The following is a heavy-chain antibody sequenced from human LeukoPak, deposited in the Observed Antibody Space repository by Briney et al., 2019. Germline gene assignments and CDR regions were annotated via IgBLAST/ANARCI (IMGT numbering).Heavy chain of an antibody. V-gene: IGHV4-39*01. D-gene: IGHD6-6*01. CDR3: AGSSSILDY. Sequence: SETLFLTCTVSGGSISSSSYYWGWIRQPPGTGLEWIGSIYYSGSTYYNPSLKSRVTISVDTSKNQFSLKLSSVTAADTAVYYCAGSSSILDYWGQGTLVTVSS. J-gene: IGHJ4*02. CDR1: GGSISSSSYY. CDR2: IYYSGST.